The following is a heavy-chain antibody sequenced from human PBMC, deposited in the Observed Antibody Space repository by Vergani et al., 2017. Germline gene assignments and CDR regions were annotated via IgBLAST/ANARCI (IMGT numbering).Heavy chain of an antibody. CDR2: ISWNSGSI. Sequence: EVQLVESGGGLVQPGRSLRLSCAASGFTFDDYAMHWVRQAPGKGLEWVSGISWNSGSIGYADSVKGRFTISRDNAKNSLYLQMNSLRAEDTALYYCTTVIGEACKTKNWGQGTLVTVSS. V-gene: IGHV3-9*01. CDR1: GFTFDDYA. D-gene: IGHD3-10*01. CDR3: TTVIGEACKTKN. J-gene: IGHJ4*02.